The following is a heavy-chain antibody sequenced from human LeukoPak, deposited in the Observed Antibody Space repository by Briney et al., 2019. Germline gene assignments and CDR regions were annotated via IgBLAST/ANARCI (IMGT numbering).Heavy chain of an antibody. Sequence: GGSLRLSCAASGFTFSSYWMSWVRQAPGKGLEWVANIKQDGSEKYYVDSVKGRFTISRDNAKNSLYLQMNSLRAEDTAVYYCARDLSPRSYYDILTGYYGTSLGMDVWGQGTTVTVSS. D-gene: IGHD3-9*01. CDR3: ARDLSPRSYYDILTGYYGTSLGMDV. V-gene: IGHV3-7*01. CDR1: GFTFSSYW. J-gene: IGHJ6*02. CDR2: IKQDGSEK.